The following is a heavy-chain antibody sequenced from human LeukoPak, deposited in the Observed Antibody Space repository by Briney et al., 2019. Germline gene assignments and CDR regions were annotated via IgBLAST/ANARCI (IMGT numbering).Heavy chain of an antibody. V-gene: IGHV1-18*03. D-gene: IGHD5-12*01. CDR2: ISTHNGKT. CDR3: AIDVGTTHFDF. J-gene: IGHJ4*02. CDR1: GYPFSTYG. Sequence: ASVKVSCKASGYPFSTYGISWVRQAPGQGLQWMAWISTHNGKTDYAQNFQGRVTVTRDTSTSTVYMELRSLRSDDMAVYFCAIDVGTTHFDFWGQGTLVTVSS.